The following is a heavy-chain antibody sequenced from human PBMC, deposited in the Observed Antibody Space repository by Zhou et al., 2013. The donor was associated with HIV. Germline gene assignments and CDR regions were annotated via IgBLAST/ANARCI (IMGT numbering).Heavy chain of an antibody. V-gene: IGHV1-69*05. J-gene: IGHJ4*02. Sequence: QVQLVQSGTEVKKPGSSVKVSCKASGDIFSSYAISWVRQAPGQGLEWMGGIIPMFGTSNYAQKFQGRVTITTDESTSTVYMELSSLRSEDTAVYYCARHLGYCSGGSCYAFDYWGQGTLVTVSS. D-gene: IGHD2-15*01. CDR2: IIPMFGTS. CDR3: ARHLGYCSGGSCYAFDY. CDR1: GDIFSSYA.